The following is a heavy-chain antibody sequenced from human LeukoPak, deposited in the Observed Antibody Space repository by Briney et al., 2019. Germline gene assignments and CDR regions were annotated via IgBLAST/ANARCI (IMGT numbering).Heavy chain of an antibody. CDR3: ARSGSGYDYYYMDV. CDR2: IYTSGST. Sequence: SETLSLTCTVSGGSISSGSYYWSWIRQPAGKGLEWIGRIYTSGSTNYNPSLKSRVTISVDTSKNQFSLKLSSVTAADTAVYYCARSGSGYDYYYMDVWGKGTTVTISS. V-gene: IGHV4-61*02. D-gene: IGHD6-25*01. J-gene: IGHJ6*03. CDR1: GGSISSGSYY.